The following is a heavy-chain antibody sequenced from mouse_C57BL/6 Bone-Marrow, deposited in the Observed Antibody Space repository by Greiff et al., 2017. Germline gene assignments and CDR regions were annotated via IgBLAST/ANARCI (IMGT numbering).Heavy chain of an antibody. V-gene: IGHV1-50*01. CDR1: GYPFTSYW. Sequence: QVQLQQPGAELVKPGASVKLSSKPSGYPFTSYWMQWVKQRPGQGLECIGEIDPSDSYTNYNKKFKGKATLTVDTSSSTAYMQLSSLTSEDSAVYYCARHPYWGQGTTLTVSS. CDR2: IDPSDSYT. CDR3: ARHPY. J-gene: IGHJ2*01.